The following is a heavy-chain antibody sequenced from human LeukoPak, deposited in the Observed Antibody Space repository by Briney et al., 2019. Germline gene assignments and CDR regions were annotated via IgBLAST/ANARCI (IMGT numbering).Heavy chain of an antibody. CDR1: GYTFTGYY. CDR2: INPNSGGT. CDR3: ARANSRYSGSFYYYYMDV. V-gene: IGHV1-2*02. D-gene: IGHD1-26*01. Sequence: GASVKVSCKASGYTFTGYYMHWVRQAPGQGLEWMGWINPNSGGTNYAQKFQGRVTMTRDTSISTAYMELSRLRSDDTAVYYCARANSRYSGSFYYYYMDVWGKGTTDTVSS. J-gene: IGHJ6*03.